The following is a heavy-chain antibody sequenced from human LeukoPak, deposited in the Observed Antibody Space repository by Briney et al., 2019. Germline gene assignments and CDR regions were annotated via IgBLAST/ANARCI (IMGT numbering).Heavy chain of an antibody. CDR3: ARVGGYCSSTSCSYYYGMDV. CDR2: IKQDGSEK. V-gene: IGHV3-7*03. Sequence: PGGSLRLSCAASGFTFSSYAMHWVRQAPGKGLEWVANIKQDGSEKYYVDSVKGRFTISRDNAKNSLYLQMNSLRAEDTAVYYCARVGGYCSSTSCSYYYGMDVWGQGTTVTVSS. D-gene: IGHD2-2*01. CDR1: GFTFSSYA. J-gene: IGHJ6*02.